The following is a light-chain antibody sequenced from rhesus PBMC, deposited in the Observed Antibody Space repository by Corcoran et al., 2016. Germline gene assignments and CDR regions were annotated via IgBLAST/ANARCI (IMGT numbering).Light chain of an antibody. CDR3: QQYNDLLPLT. CDR2: SAY. Sequence: EIVMTQSPATLSLSPGETATLSCRASESVGSYLAWYQQKPGQAPKHLGHSAYFRATGIPDRFSGSGCRTEFTRTISSLEPEDVGVYHCQQYNDLLPLTFGGGTKVELK. CDR1: ESVGSY. J-gene: IGKJ4*01. V-gene: IGKV3-40*03.